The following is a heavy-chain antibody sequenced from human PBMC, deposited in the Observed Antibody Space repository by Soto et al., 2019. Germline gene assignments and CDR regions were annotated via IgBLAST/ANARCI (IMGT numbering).Heavy chain of an antibody. CDR3: ARDLLTGSSWYKGSY. V-gene: IGHV1-3*01. D-gene: IGHD6-13*01. Sequence: GASVKVSCKASGYTFTSYAMHWVRQAPGQRLEWMGWINAGNGNTKYSQKFQGRVTITRDTSASTAYMELSSLRSEDTAVYYCARDLLTGSSWYKGSYWGQGTLVTVSS. J-gene: IGHJ4*02. CDR1: GYTFTSYA. CDR2: INAGNGNT.